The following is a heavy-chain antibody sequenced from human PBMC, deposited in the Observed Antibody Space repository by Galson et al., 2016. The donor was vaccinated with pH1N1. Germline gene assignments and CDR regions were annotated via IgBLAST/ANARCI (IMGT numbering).Heavy chain of an antibody. Sequence: TLSLTCTVSGGSISTGGYYWSWIRQQPGKGLEWIGYIYYRGRTYYNPSHKSRVSITMDTSKNQFSLKLSSVTAADTAVYYCATPDYVDVDLDDWYFDLWGRGTLVTVSS. D-gene: IGHD4-17*01. V-gene: IGHV4-31*03. CDR2: IYYRGRT. CDR3: ATPDYVDVDLDDWYFDL. CDR1: GGSISTGGYY. J-gene: IGHJ2*01.